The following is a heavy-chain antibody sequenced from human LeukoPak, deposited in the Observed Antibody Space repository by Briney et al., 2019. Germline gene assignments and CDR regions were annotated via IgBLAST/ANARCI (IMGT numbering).Heavy chain of an antibody. CDR2: IDHIGRT. D-gene: IGHD2-2*01. CDR3: AKPIDCSSTICTGPMDV. Sequence: PSETLSLACTVSGSSISRGYYWGWIRQPPGKGPERIWEIDHIGRTKYNPSLKSRLTISIDTSKNQFSLRLGSLTAADTAVYYCAKPIDCSSTICTGPMDVWGKGTTVIVSA. CDR1: GSSISRGYY. J-gene: IGHJ6*04. V-gene: IGHV4-38-2*02.